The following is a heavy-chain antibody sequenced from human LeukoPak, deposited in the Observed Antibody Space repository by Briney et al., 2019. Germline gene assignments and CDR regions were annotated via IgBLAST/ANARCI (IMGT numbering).Heavy chain of an antibody. Sequence: PSGTLSLTCTVSGGSISSGTYYWRWIRQSAGTGLEWIGRIHSSGSTNYNPSLKSRVTMSVDTSKNEFSLKLSSVTAADTAVYYCARYYYDSSTSSAPRRWFDPWGQGTLVTVSS. D-gene: IGHD3-22*01. CDR1: GGSISSGTYY. J-gene: IGHJ5*02. CDR3: ARYYYDSSTSSAPRRWFDP. CDR2: IHSSGST. V-gene: IGHV4-61*02.